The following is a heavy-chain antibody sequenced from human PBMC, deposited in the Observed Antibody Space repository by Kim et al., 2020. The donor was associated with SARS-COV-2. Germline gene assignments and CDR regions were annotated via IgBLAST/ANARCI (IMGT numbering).Heavy chain of an antibody. D-gene: IGHD3-16*02. CDR1: GGSFSGYY. J-gene: IGHJ4*02. V-gene: IGHV4-34*01. CDR3: ARVMITFGGVIRD. Sequence: SETLSLTCAVYGGSFSGYYWSWIRQPPGKGLEWIGEINHSGSTNYNPSLKSRVTISVDTSKNQFSLKLSSVTAADTAVYYCARVMITFGGVIRDWGQGTLVTVSS. CDR2: INHSGST.